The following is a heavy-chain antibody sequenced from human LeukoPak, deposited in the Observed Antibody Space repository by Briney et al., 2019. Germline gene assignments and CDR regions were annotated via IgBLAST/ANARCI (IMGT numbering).Heavy chain of an antibody. CDR3: ARHPDAFDI. CDR1: GGSFSSSSYS. Sequence: SSETLSLTCTVSGGSFSSSSYSWGWIRQPPGKGLEWIGSIYYSGSTYYNPSLKSRVTISVDTSKNQFSLKLSSATAADTAVYYCARHPDAFDIWGRGTMVTVSS. J-gene: IGHJ3*02. V-gene: IGHV4-39*01. CDR2: IYYSGST.